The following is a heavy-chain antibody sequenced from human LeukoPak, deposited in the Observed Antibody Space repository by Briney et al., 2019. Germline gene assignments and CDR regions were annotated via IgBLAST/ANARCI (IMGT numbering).Heavy chain of an antibody. CDR2: IYYSGST. CDR1: GGSISSYY. CDR3: ARGMDIVVVPAANWFDP. Sequence: PSETLSLTCTVSGGSISSYYWSWIRQPPGKGLEWIGYIYYSGSTNYNPSLKSRVTISVDTSKNQFSLKLSSVTAADTAVYYCARGMDIVVVPAANWFDPWGQGTLVTVSS. D-gene: IGHD2-2*03. J-gene: IGHJ5*02. V-gene: IGHV4-59*12.